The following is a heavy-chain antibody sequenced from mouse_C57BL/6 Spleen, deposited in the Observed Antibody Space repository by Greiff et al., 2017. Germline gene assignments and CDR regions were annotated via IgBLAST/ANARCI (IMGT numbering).Heavy chain of an antibody. D-gene: IGHD1-1*01. CDR1: GYTFTSYW. Sequence: VQLQQPGAELVRPGSSVKLSCKASGYTFTSYWMHWVKQRPIQGLEWIGNIDPSDSETHYNQKFKDKATLTVDKSSSTAYMQLSSLTSEDSAVYYCARSRGLRYFDYWGQGTTLTVSS. CDR3: ARSRGLRYFDY. J-gene: IGHJ2*01. CDR2: IDPSDSET. V-gene: IGHV1-52*01.